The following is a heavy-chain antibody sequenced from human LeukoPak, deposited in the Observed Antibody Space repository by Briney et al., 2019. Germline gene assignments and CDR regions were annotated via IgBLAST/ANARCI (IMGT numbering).Heavy chain of an antibody. J-gene: IGHJ4*02. CDR1: GGSISSYY. Sequence: SETLSLTCTVSGGSISSYYWSWIRQPAGKGLEWIGRIYTSGSTNYNPSLKSRVTMSVDTSKNQFSLKLSSVTAADTAVYYCAILNYGGTGQEFDYWGQGTLVTVSS. CDR3: AILNYGGTGQEFDY. D-gene: IGHD4-23*01. V-gene: IGHV4-4*07. CDR2: IYTSGST.